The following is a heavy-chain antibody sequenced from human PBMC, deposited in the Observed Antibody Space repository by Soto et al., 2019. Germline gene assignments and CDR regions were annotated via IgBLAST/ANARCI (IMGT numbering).Heavy chain of an antibody. Sequence: EVKMLESGGGLVQPGGSLRLSCAASGFTLSSYGMSWVRQAPGKGLEWGSAIRGSGGSTYYADSVKGRFTISRDNSKNTLYLQMNSLRAEDTAVYYCAKGAYYHGSGSYFPFDYWGQGTLVTVSS. D-gene: IGHD3-10*01. V-gene: IGHV3-23*01. CDR2: IRGSGGST. CDR1: GFTLSSYG. CDR3: AKGAYYHGSGSYFPFDY. J-gene: IGHJ4*02.